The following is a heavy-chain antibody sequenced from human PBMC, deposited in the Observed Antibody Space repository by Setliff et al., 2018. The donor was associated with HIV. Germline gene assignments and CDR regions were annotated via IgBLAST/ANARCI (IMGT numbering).Heavy chain of an antibody. CDR1: GVSISNYY. V-gene: IGHV4-59*01. J-gene: IGHJ5*02. CDR3: VRALPKPRGLTWFDP. Sequence: SETLSLTCTVSGVSISNYYWSWIRQTPEMGLEWIGYMYYGGATNYNPTRKSRVTKSQDTSHNQFSLKLTSVTVTDTAVYYCVRALPKPRGLTWFDPWGHGTLVTVSS. D-gene: IGHD3-10*01. CDR2: MYYGGAT.